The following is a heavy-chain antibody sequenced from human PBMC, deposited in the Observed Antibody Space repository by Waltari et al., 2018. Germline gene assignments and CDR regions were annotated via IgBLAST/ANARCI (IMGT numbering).Heavy chain of an antibody. CDR3: AADDLASFF. J-gene: IGHJ4*02. V-gene: IGHV1-58*02. CDR1: GFTFSSSA. CDR2: IVLGRGKT. Sequence: QMQLVQSGPEVKRPGTSVKVSCKASGFTFSSSAMQWVRQARGQRLEWIGGIVLGRGKTTYAQKFQERVTITRDMSTRTVYMEVRSLRYEDTAVYYCAADDLASFFWGQGTLVTVSS.